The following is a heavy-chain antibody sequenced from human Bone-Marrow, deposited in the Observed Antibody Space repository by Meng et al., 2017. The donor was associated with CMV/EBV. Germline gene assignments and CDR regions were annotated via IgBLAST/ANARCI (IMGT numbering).Heavy chain of an antibody. D-gene: IGHD5-24*01. V-gene: IGHV1-46*01. Sequence: KVSSKASEYTFTSYYMHWVRQAPGQGLEWMGIINPSGGSTSYAQKFQGRVTMTRDTSTSTVYMELSSLRSEDTAVYYCARDGVEMAFWGQGTLVTVSS. CDR3: ARDGVEMAF. CDR2: INPSGGST. J-gene: IGHJ4*02. CDR1: EYTFTSYY.